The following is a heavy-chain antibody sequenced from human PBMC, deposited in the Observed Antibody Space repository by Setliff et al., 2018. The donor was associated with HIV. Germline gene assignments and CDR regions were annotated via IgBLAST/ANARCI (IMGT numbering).Heavy chain of an antibody. CDR2: ISAYNGNT. CDR3: ARDYCTDDSCPLDS. CDR1: GYTFTSYG. J-gene: IGHJ4*02. V-gene: IGHV1-18*01. Sequence: GASVKVSCKASGYTFTSYGISWVRQAPGQGLEWMGWISAYNGNTNYAQKLQGRVTMTTDTSTSTAYMELRSLRSDDTAVYYCARDYCTDDSCPLDSWGQGTLVTVSS. D-gene: IGHD2-8*01.